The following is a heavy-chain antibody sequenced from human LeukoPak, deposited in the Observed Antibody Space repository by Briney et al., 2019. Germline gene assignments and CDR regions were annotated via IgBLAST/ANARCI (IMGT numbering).Heavy chain of an antibody. D-gene: IGHD6-6*01. CDR2: INHSGST. CDR1: GFTFSSYT. Sequence: GSLRLSCAASGFTFSSYTMSWVRQPPGKGLEWIGEINHSGSTNYNPSLKSRVTISVDTSKNQFSLKLSSVTAADTAVYYCASDSSQNDYWGQGTLVTVSS. V-gene: IGHV4-34*01. CDR3: ASDSSQNDY. J-gene: IGHJ4*02.